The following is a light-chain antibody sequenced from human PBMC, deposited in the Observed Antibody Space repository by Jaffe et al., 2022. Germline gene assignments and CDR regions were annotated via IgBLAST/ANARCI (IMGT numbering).Light chain of an antibody. CDR2: GAS. CDR3: QKYGDSPPLT. Sequence: EIVLTQSPGTLSLSPGERATLSCRASQSVSSGYLAWYQQKPGQPPRLLIYGASSRATGIPDRFSGSGSGTDFTLTISRLEPEDFAVYYCQKYGDSPPLTFGGGTKVEIK. J-gene: IGKJ4*01. V-gene: IGKV3-20*01. CDR1: QSVSSGY.